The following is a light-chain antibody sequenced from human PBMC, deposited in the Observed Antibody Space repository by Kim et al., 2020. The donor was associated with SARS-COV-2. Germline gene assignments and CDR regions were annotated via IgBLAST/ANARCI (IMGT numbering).Light chain of an antibody. J-gene: IGKJ4*01. Sequence: SPGERATLSCRASQSVSANYLAWYQQKPGQAPRLLIYGASSRPTGIPDRFSGSGSGTDFTLTISRLEPEDFAVFYCQQYGSSPLTFGGGTKVDIK. CDR1: QSVSANY. CDR2: GAS. CDR3: QQYGSSPLT. V-gene: IGKV3-20*01.